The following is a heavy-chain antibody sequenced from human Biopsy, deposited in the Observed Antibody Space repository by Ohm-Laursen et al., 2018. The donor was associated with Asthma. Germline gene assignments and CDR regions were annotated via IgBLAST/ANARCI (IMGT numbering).Heavy chain of an antibody. CDR1: GFTFSNYG. D-gene: IGHD1-26*01. V-gene: IGHV3-30*18. J-gene: IGHJ4*02. CDR2: ISFDGSNK. CDR3: AKDVFPGWELRRGPDY. Sequence: SSLRLSCAASGFTFSNYGMHWVRQAPGKGPDWVAVISFDGSNKNYTDSVKGRFTISRDNSRNTLHLQMNSLRAEDTAVYYCAKDVFPGWELRRGPDYWGQGTLVTVSS.